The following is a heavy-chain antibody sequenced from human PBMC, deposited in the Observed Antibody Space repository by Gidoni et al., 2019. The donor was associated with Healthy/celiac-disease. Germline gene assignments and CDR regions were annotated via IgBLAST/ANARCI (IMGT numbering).Heavy chain of an antibody. CDR3: ARDYDSSGYYDY. Sequence: QVQLQESGPGLVKPSETLSLPCTVSGGSISSYYWSWIRQPPGKGLEWIGYIYYSGSTNYNPSLKSRVTISVDTSKNQFSLKLSSVTAADTAVYYCARDYDSSGYYDYWGQGTLVTVSS. CDR2: IYYSGST. V-gene: IGHV4-59*01. D-gene: IGHD3-22*01. CDR1: GGSISSYY. J-gene: IGHJ4*02.